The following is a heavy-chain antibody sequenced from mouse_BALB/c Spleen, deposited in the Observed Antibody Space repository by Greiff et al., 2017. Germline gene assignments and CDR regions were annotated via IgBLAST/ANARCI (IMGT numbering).Heavy chain of an antibody. CDR2: INPSSGYT. V-gene: IGHV1-4*02. J-gene: IGHJ3*01. CDR3: ARPTPFAY. CDR1: GYTFTSYT. Sequence: VQLQQSAAELARPGASVKMSCKASGYTFTSYTMHWVKQRPGQGLEWIGYINPSSGYTEYNQKFKDKTTLTADKSSSTAYMQLSSLTSEDSAVYYCARPTPFAYWGQGTLVTVSA.